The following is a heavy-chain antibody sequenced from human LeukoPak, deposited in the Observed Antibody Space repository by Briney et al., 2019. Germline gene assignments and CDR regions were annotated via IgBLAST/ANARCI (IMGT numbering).Heavy chain of an antibody. D-gene: IGHD2-15*01. Sequence: SVKVSCKASGGTFSSYAISWVRQAPGQGLEWMGGIIPIFGTANYAQKFQGRVTITTDESTSTAYMELSSLRSEDTAVYYCASCIGGSRFYYYMDVWGKGTTVTVSS. CDR1: GGTFSSYA. V-gene: IGHV1-69*05. CDR3: ASCIGGSRFYYYMDV. CDR2: IIPIFGTA. J-gene: IGHJ6*03.